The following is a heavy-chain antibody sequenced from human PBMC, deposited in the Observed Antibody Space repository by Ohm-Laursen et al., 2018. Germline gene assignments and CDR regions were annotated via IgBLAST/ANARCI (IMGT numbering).Heavy chain of an antibody. CDR1: GYTFNNYY. J-gene: IGHJ4*02. CDR2: INPSANYT. Sequence: ASVKVSCKASGYTFNNYYIHWMRQAPGQGLAWMGIINPSANYTHYLPKFQGRLSVTTDTSTSTVYMHLSRLTSGDTATYFCARGGLVAGTDFDFWGQGTLVTVSS. CDR3: ARGGLVAGTDFDF. V-gene: IGHV1-46*02. D-gene: IGHD6-19*01.